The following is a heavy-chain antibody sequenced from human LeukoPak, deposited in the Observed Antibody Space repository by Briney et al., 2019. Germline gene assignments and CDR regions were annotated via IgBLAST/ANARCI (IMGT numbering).Heavy chain of an antibody. J-gene: IGHJ4*02. Sequence: GSLKLSCAASGFTFSSYGMHWVRQAPGKGLEWVAVISYDGSNKYYADSVKGRFTISRDNSKNTLYLQMNSLRAEDTAVYYCAKDHCSSTNCHFDNWGQGTLVTVSS. CDR3: AKDHCSSTNCHFDN. CDR1: GFTFSSYG. CDR2: ISYDGSNK. D-gene: IGHD2-2*01. V-gene: IGHV3-30*18.